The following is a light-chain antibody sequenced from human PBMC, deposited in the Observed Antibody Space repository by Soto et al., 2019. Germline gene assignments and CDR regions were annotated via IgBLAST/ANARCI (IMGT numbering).Light chain of an antibody. Sequence: QSVLTQPPSASASLGASVTLTCTLSSGYSNYKVDWYQQRPGKGPRFVMRVGTGGIVGSKGDGIPDRFSLLGSGLNRYLTSKNIHEEDERDYHCGADHGSGSNFGFPVVFGGGTKLTVL. V-gene: IGLV9-49*01. J-gene: IGLJ2*01. CDR1: SGYSNYK. CDR2: VGTGGIVG. CDR3: GADHGSGSNFGFPVV.